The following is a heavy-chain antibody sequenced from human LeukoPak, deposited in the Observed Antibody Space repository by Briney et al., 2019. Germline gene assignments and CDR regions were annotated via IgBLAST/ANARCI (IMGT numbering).Heavy chain of an antibody. CDR1: GYTFTTYG. V-gene: IGHV1-18*01. D-gene: IGHD6-19*01. CDR2: ISANGGNT. J-gene: IGHJ4*02. CDR3: ARCAVAVDGFHY. Sequence: GASVKVSCKASGYTFTTYGISWVRQAPGQGLEWMGWISANGGNTNYAQQLQGRVTMTTDTSTSTAYMDLRSLRSDDTAVYYCARCAVAVDGFHYWGQGTLATVSS.